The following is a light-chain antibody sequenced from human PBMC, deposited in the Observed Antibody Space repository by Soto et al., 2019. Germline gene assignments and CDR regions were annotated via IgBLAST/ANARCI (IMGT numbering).Light chain of an antibody. J-gene: IGKJ1*01. V-gene: IGKV1-5*01. Sequence: DIQMTQSPSTLSASVGDRVTITCRASQTIDSWLAWYQQKPGKAPKLLIYDASSLESGVPSRFSGSGSGTELTLTISSLQPDDFATYYCQQYNSYSRTFGQGTKVDIK. CDR3: QQYNSYSRT. CDR1: QTIDSW. CDR2: DAS.